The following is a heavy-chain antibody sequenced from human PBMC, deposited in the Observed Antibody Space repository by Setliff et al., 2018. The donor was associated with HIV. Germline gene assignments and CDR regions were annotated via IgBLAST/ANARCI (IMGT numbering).Heavy chain of an antibody. CDR2: IIPISGTV. Sequence: GASVKVSCKASGGTFSSYAISWVRQAPGQGLEWMGGIIPISGTVNYAQKFWGRVTITTHESTSTSYMELSSLRPEDTAVYYCARDFGGYCSSMSCPGLFDPWGQGTLVTVSS. V-gene: IGHV1-69*05. CDR3: ARDFGGYCSSMSCPGLFDP. D-gene: IGHD2-2*01. J-gene: IGHJ5*02. CDR1: GGTFSSYA.